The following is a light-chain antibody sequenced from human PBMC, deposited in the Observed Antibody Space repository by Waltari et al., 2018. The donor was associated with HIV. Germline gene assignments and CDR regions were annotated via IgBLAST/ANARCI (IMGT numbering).Light chain of an antibody. V-gene: IGLV3-19*01. CDR3: NSRDSSGDRV. J-gene: IGLJ1*01. Sequence: SSELTQDPAVSVALGQTVRITCQGDSLRRYYANWYQQKPGQAPVVVIDSNNNRPSGTPCRFSGSSSGNTASLTISGAHAEDEADYYCNSRDSSGDRVFGTGTKVTVL. CDR2: SNN. CDR1: SLRRYY.